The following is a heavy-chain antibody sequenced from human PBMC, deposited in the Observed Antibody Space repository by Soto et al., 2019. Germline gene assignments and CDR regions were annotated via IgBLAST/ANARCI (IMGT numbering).Heavy chain of an antibody. J-gene: IGHJ4*02. CDR2: IYHSGST. CDR1: GYSISSGYY. V-gene: IGHV4-38-2*02. D-gene: IGHD6-6*01. CDR3: ARSSGYFDY. Sequence: SETLSLTCTVSGYSISSGYYWGWIRQPPGKGLEWIGSIYHSGSTYYNPSLKSRVTISVDTSKNLFSLKLGYVTASDTAVYYCARSSGYFDYWGQGTLVTVSS.